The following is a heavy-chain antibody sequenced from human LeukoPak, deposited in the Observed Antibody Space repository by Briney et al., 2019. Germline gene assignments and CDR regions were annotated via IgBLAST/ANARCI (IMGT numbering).Heavy chain of an antibody. J-gene: IGHJ4*02. D-gene: IGHD3-22*01. CDR3: ARDHREKHYYDSSGYFDY. CDR2: ISAYNGNT. CDR1: GYTFTSYG. Sequence: ASVKVSCKASGYTFTSYGISWVRQAPGQGLEWMGWISAYNGNTNYAQKLQGRVTMTTDTSTSTAYMELRSLRSDDTAVYYCARDHREKHYYDSSGYFDYWGQGTLVTVSS. V-gene: IGHV1-18*01.